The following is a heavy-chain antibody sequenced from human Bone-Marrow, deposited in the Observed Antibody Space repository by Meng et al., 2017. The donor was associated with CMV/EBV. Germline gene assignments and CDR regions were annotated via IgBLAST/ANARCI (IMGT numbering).Heavy chain of an antibody. CDR1: GFTVSSNY. D-gene: IGHD3-10*01. V-gene: IGHV3-53*01. CDR2: IYSGGST. Sequence: GESLKISCAASGFTVSSNYMSWVRQAPGKGLEWVSVIYSGGSTYYADSVKGRFTISRDNSKNTLYLQMNSLRAEDTAVYYCARDLRHYRVKWFGELFHYYYYGMDVWGQGTTVTVSS. CDR3: ARDLRHYRVKWFGELFHYYYYGMDV. J-gene: IGHJ6*02.